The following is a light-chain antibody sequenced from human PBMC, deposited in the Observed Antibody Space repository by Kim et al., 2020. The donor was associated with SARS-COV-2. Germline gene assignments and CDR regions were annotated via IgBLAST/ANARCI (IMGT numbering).Light chain of an antibody. CDR1: SSDIGAYNY. CDR3: SSYTGSNTFPVV. J-gene: IGLJ3*02. Sequence: QSVLTQPASVSGSPGQSITMSCTGTSSDIGAYNYVSWYQQHPDKAPKLIIYDVNKRHSGISNRFSGSKSGNTASLTISGLQADDEADYYCSSYTGSNTFPVVFGGGTQRPS. V-gene: IGLV2-14*01. CDR2: DVN.